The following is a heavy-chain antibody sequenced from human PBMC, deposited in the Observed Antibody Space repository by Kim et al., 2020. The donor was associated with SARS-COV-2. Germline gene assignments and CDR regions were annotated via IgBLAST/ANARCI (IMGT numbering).Heavy chain of an antibody. D-gene: IGHD3-3*01. CDR3: ARESGTAVTIFGVVIIPVGGMDV. Sequence: ASVKVSCMASGYTFTSYAMNWVRQAPGQGLEWMGWINTNTGNPTYAQGFTGRFVFSLDTSVSTAYLQISSLKAEDTAVYYCARESGTAVTIFGVVIIPVGGMDVWGQGTTVTVSS. CDR2: INTNTGNP. V-gene: IGHV7-4-1*02. J-gene: IGHJ6*02. CDR1: GYTFTSYA.